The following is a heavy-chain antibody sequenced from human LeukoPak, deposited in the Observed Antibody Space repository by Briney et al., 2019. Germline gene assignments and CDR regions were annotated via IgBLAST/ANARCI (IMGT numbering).Heavy chain of an antibody. CDR3: ARGNYYGSGSYYTQYYYYYMDV. V-gene: IGHV3-48*03. J-gene: IGHJ6*03. CDR2: ISSSGSTI. CDR1: GFTFSSYE. D-gene: IGHD3-10*01. Sequence: PGGSLRLSCAASGFTFSSYEMNWVRQAPGKGLEWVSYISSSGSTIYYADSVKGRFTISRDNAKNSLYLQMNSLRAEDTAVYYCARGNYYGSGSYYTQYYYYYMDVWGKGTTVTISS.